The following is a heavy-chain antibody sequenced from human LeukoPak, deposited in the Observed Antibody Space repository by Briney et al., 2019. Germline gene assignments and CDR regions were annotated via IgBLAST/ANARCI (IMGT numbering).Heavy chain of an antibody. CDR3: ARELKVGNTGYYFDY. CDR1: RGSISDYY. D-gene: IGHD2/OR15-2a*01. Sequence: PSETLSLTCTVSRGSISDYYWSWIRQPPGEGLEWIGYIYYSGSTYYNPYLKSRVTISLDTSKNQFSLNLNSVTAADTAVYYCARELKVGNTGYYFDYWGQGTLVTVSS. V-gene: IGHV4-59*01. CDR2: IYYSGST. J-gene: IGHJ4*02.